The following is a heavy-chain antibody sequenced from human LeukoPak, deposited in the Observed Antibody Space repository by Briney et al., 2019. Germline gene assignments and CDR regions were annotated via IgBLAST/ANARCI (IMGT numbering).Heavy chain of an antibody. Sequence: GASVKLSCKASGYTFTSYDINWVRQATGQGLEWMGWISPYNGNTNYAQKLQGRVTITRDTSKSTAYMELRSLRSDDTAVYYCATYSAAGRTYYFDYWGQGALVTVSS. J-gene: IGHJ4*02. D-gene: IGHD6-13*01. CDR2: ISPYNGNT. CDR1: GYTFTSYD. CDR3: ATYSAAGRTYYFDY. V-gene: IGHV1-18*01.